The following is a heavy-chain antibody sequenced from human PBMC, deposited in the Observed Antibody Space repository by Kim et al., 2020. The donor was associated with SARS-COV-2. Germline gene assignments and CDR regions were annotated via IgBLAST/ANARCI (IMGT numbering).Heavy chain of an antibody. V-gene: IGHV1-2*06. CDR3: ARVTTSGFGNYFAMDV. D-gene: IGHD4-17*01. CDR2: INPNTGGT. J-gene: IGHJ6*02. Sequence: ASVKVSCKSSGDRLTYYIHWVRQAPGQGLQWMGRINPNTGGTSYAQSLQDRVTLTRDTSINTAYMELTRLTFDDTAVYYCARVTTSGFGNYFAMDVWGQGTTVVVSS. CDR1: GDRLTYY.